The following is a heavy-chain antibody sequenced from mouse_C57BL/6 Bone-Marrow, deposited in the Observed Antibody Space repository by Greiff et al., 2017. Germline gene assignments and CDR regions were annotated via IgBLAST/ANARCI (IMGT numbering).Heavy chain of an antibody. CDR2: INPDSSTI. Sequence: EVQLQPSGGGLVQPGGSLKLSCAASGIDFSRYWMSWVRRAPGKGLEWIGEINPDSSTINYAPSLKDKFIISRDNAKNPLYLQMSKVRSEDTALYYCARQDGSSPAWFADWGQGTLVTVSA. D-gene: IGHD1-1*01. V-gene: IGHV4-1*01. J-gene: IGHJ3*01. CDR1: GIDFSRYW. CDR3: ARQDGSSPAWFAD.